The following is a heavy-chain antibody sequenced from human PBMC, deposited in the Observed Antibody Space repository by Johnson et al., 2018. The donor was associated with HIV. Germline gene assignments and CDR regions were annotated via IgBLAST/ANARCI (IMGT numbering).Heavy chain of an antibody. V-gene: IGHV3-11*04. D-gene: IGHD3-3*02. Sequence: QVQLVESGGGLVKPGGSLIVSCEASGLTFSDYYMSWIRQAPGKGLEWISYISSSGSPIYYADSVKGRFTIYRDNAKTSLYLQMNSLRAEDTAVYYCARAHLIFPKNAFDIWGQGTMVTVSS. CDR1: GLTFSDYY. CDR3: ARAHLIFPKNAFDI. CDR2: ISSSGSPI. J-gene: IGHJ3*02.